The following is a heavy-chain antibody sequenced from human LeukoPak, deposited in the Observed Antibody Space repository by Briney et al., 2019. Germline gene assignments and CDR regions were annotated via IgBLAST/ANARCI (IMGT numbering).Heavy chain of an antibody. V-gene: IGHV3-7*01. CDR2: INLGGSNK. CDR1: GFRFSRYW. CDR3: ARDYPGYCSGGSCSPAFED. D-gene: IGHD2-15*01. Sequence: GGSLRLSCVASGFRFSRYWMHWDRQAPGKGLEWVATINLGGSNKYYVDSVMGRFTISRDDARNSLHLQMNSLRAEDTAVYYCARDYPGYCSGGSCSPAFEDWGQGTLVTVSS. J-gene: IGHJ4*02.